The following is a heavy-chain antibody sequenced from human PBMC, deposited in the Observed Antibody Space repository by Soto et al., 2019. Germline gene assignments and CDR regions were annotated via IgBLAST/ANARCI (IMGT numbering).Heavy chain of an antibody. Sequence: GGSLRLSCAASGFTVGSNYMSWVRQAPGKGLEWVSVIYSGGNTYYADSVKGRFTISRDNSKNTLYLQMNSLRAEDTAVYYCASSIDCSGGSCSDPFDYWGQGTLVAVSS. D-gene: IGHD2-15*01. J-gene: IGHJ4*02. CDR3: ASSIDCSGGSCSDPFDY. V-gene: IGHV3-66*01. CDR1: GFTVGSNY. CDR2: IYSGGNT.